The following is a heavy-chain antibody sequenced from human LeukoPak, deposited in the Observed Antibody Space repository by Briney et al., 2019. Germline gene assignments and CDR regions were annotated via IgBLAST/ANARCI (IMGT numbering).Heavy chain of an antibody. CDR3: ARAPFVDTYYYDSGSYFLNWFDP. Sequence: SETLSLTCTVSGGSISSGDHYWSWARQPPGKGLEWIGYIYYSGSNYYNPSLKSRVTISVDTSKNQFSLKLSSVTAADTAVYYCARAPFVDTYYYDSGSYFLNWFDPWGQGTLVTVSS. CDR1: GGSISSGDHY. J-gene: IGHJ5*02. CDR2: IYYSGSN. D-gene: IGHD3-10*01. V-gene: IGHV4-30-4*01.